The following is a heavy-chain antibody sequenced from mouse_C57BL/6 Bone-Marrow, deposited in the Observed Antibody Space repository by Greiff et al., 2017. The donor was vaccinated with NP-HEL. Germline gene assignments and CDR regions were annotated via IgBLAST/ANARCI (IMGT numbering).Heavy chain of an antibody. V-gene: IGHV1-47*01. CDR3: ARGGNYWYYFDY. CDR1: GYTFTTYP. Sequence: QVHVKQSGAELVKPGASVKMSCKASGYTFTTYPIEWVKQTHGKSLEWIGNFHPYNDDTEYNEKFKNKATLTVEKSSSTVYLALSRLTSDDSSVYDCARGGNYWYYFDYWGQGTTLTVSS. CDR2: FHPYNDDT. D-gene: IGHD2-1*01. J-gene: IGHJ2*01.